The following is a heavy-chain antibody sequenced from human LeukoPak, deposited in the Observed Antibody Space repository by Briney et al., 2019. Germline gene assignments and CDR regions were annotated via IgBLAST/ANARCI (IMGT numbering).Heavy chain of an antibody. Sequence: NASETLSLTCAVYGGSFSGYYWSWTRQPPGKGLEWIGEINHSGSTNYNPSLKSRVTISVDTSKNQFSLKLSSVTAADTAVYYCARGITFGGVIVSAFDPWGQGTLVTVSS. CDR1: GGSFSGYY. J-gene: IGHJ5*02. CDR2: INHSGST. CDR3: ARGITFGGVIVSAFDP. V-gene: IGHV4-34*01. D-gene: IGHD3-16*02.